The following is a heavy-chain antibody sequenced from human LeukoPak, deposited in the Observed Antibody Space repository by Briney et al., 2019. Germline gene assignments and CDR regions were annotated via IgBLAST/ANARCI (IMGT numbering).Heavy chain of an antibody. J-gene: IGHJ4*02. CDR1: GGSFSGYY. V-gene: IGHV4-34*01. Sequence: SETLSLTCAVYGGSFSGYYWSWIRQPPGQGLEWTGEINHSGSTNYNPSLKSRVTISVDTSKNQFSLKLSSVTAADTAVYYCARMNASYYDSSGYYFFTTESYYFDYWGQGTLVTVSP. CDR3: ARMNASYYDSSGYYFFTTESYYFDY. D-gene: IGHD3-22*01. CDR2: INHSGST.